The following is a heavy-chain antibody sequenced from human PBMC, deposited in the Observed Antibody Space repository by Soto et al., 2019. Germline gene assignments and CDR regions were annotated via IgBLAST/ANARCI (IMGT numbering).Heavy chain of an antibody. CDR1: GFTFSSYW. D-gene: IGHD3-3*01. Sequence: GGSLRLSCAASGFTFSSYWMHWVRQAPGKGLVWVSRINSDGSSTSYADSVKGRFTISRDNAKNTLYLQMNSLRAEDMAVYYCAREYYDFWSGSYYYYGMDVWGQGTTVTVSS. J-gene: IGHJ6*02. CDR3: AREYYDFWSGSYYYYGMDV. CDR2: INSDGSST. V-gene: IGHV3-74*01.